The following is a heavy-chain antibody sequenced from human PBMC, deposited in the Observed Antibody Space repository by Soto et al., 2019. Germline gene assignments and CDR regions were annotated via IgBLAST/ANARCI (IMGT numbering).Heavy chain of an antibody. J-gene: IGHJ6*02. Sequence: GGSLRLSCAASGFTFSSYAMHWVRQAPGKGLEWVAVISYDGSNKYYADSVKGRFTISRDNYKNTLYLQMNSLRAEDTAVYYCARDDVAAAHYSYGMDVWGQGTTVTVSS. D-gene: IGHD6-13*01. CDR1: GFTFSSYA. CDR2: ISYDGSNK. V-gene: IGHV3-30-3*01. CDR3: ARDDVAAAHYSYGMDV.